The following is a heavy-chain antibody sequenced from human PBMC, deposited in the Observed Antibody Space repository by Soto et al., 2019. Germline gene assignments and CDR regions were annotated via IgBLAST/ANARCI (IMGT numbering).Heavy chain of an antibody. CDR2: ISYDGSNK. CDR3: AKESYGDYSYFDY. D-gene: IGHD4-17*01. Sequence: QVQLVESGGGVVQPGRSLRLSCAASGFTFSSYGMHWVRQAPGKGLEWVAVISYDGSNKYYADSVKGRFTISRDNSKNTLYLQMNRLRAEDTAVYYCAKESYGDYSYFDYWGQGTLVTVSS. CDR1: GFTFSSYG. V-gene: IGHV3-30*18. J-gene: IGHJ4*02.